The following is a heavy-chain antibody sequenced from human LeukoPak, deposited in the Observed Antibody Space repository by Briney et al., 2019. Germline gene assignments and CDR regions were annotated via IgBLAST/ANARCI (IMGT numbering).Heavy chain of an antibody. J-gene: IGHJ3*02. V-gene: IGHV3-74*01. CDR2: INSDGSST. CDR3: AREPLYDSSGYYYASDAFDI. D-gene: IGHD3-22*01. CDR1: GFTFSNYA. Sequence: GGSLRLSCAASGFTFSNYAMHWVRQAPGKGLVWVSRINSDGSSTSYADSVKGRFTISRDNAKNTLYLQVNSLRAEDTAVYYCAREPLYDSSGYYYASDAFDIWGQGTMVTVSS.